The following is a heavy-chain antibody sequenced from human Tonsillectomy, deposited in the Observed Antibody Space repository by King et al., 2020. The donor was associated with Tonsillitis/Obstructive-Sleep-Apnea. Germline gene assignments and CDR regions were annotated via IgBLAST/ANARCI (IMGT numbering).Heavy chain of an antibody. D-gene: IGHD7-27*01. CDR3: ARCITGDGLDY. Sequence: VQLVESGGGLVQPGGSLRISCAASGFTVSSNYMSWVRQAPGKGLEWVSIIYSGGSTYYADSVKVRFTISRDNSKNTLYLQMNNLRAEDTAVYYCARCITGDGLDYWGQGTLVTVSS. CDR2: IYSGGST. CDR1: GFTVSSNY. V-gene: IGHV3-66*01. J-gene: IGHJ4*02.